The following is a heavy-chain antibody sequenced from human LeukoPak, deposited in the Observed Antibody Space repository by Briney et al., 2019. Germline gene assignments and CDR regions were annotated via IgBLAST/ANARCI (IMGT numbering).Heavy chain of an antibody. CDR1: GYTFTDYY. J-gene: IGHJ4*02. D-gene: IGHD3-22*01. Sequence: GASVRVSCKASGYTFTDYYMHWVRLAPGQGLEWMGWISPNSGDTNYAQNFQGRVTMTRDTSISTAYMELSRLRSDDTAVYYCARVGNYYDSDGYYGFDYWGQGTLVTVSS. CDR3: ARVGNYYDSDGYYGFDY. V-gene: IGHV1-2*02. CDR2: ISPNSGDT.